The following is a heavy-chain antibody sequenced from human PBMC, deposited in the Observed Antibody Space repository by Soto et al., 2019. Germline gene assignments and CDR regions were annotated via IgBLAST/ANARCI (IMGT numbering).Heavy chain of an antibody. V-gene: IGHV3-30*18. CDR3: AKGGYSSSWYPTSPYYFDY. J-gene: IGHJ4*02. Sequence: QVQLVESGGGVVQPGRSLRLSCAASGFTFSSYGMHWVRQAPGKGLEWVAVISYDGSNKYYADYVKGRFTISRDNSKNTLYLHMNSLRAEDTAVYYCAKGGYSSSWYPTSPYYFDYWGQGTLVTVSS. CDR2: ISYDGSNK. D-gene: IGHD6-13*01. CDR1: GFTFSSYG.